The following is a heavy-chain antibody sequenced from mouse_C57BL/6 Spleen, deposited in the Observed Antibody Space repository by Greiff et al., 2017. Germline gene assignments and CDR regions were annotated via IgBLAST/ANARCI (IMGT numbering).Heavy chain of an antibody. J-gene: IGHJ3*01. Sequence: QVQLQQSGAELVRPGTSVKVSCKASGYAFTNYLIEWVKQRPGQGLEWIGVINPGSGGTNYNEKFKGKATLTADKSSSTAYMQLSSLTSEDSAVYFCAREGEYGSSYEAWFAYWGQGTMVTVSA. CDR2: INPGSGGT. CDR1: GYAFTNYL. V-gene: IGHV1-54*01. CDR3: AREGEYGSSYEAWFAY. D-gene: IGHD1-1*01.